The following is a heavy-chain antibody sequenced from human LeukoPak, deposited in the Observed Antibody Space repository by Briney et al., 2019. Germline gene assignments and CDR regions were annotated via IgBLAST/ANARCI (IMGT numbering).Heavy chain of an antibody. D-gene: IGHD3-22*01. J-gene: IGHJ3*02. CDR3: AREGGDSSGYYWSGGAFDI. V-gene: IGHV3-74*01. Sequence: GGSLRLSCAASGFTFSSYWMHWVRQAPGKGLVWVSRINSDGSSTSYAVPVKGRFTISRDNAKNTLYLQMNSLRAEDTAVYYCAREGGDSSGYYWSGGAFDIWGQGTMVTVSS. CDR1: GFTFSSYW. CDR2: INSDGSST.